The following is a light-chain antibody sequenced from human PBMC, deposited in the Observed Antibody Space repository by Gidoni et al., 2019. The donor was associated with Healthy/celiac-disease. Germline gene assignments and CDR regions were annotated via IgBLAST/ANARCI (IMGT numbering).Light chain of an antibody. CDR1: QRVSSN. Sequence: VLTQSPATPSASPGERATFTCRASQRVSSNLAWYQQKPGQAPKLLIYDASTRDTGVPARFSGSGSGTEFTLTISSLQSEDFAIYYCQQYNNWPPYTFGQGTKLEIK. V-gene: IGKV3-15*01. CDR2: DAS. CDR3: QQYNNWPPYT. J-gene: IGKJ2*01.